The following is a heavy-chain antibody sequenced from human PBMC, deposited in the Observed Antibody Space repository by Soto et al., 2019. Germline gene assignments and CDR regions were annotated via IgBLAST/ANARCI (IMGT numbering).Heavy chain of an antibody. D-gene: IGHD3-22*01. CDR1: GYTFTSYG. V-gene: IGHV1-18*01. J-gene: IGHJ4*02. CDR3: ARDRPYYYDSSGYAPGFDY. CDR2: ISAYNGNT. Sequence: ASVKVSCKASGYTFTSYGISWVRQAPGQGLEWMGWISAYNGNTNYAQKLQGRVTMTTDTSTSTAYMELRSLRSDDTAVYYCARDRPYYYDSSGYAPGFDYWGQGTLVTVSS.